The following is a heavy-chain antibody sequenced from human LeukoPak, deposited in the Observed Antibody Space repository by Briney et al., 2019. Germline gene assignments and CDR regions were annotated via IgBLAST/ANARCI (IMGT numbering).Heavy chain of an antibody. CDR1: GFTFSTYD. D-gene: IGHD3-9*01. V-gene: IGHV3-23*01. Sequence: PGGSLRLSCSASGFTFSTYDMQWVRQAPGMGLEWVSGISRSGSTYYTDSVKGRFTISRDNSKNTLDLQMNSLRAEDTDVYHCAKGGYFDFENWGQGKRVTVSS. CDR3: AKGGYFDFEN. J-gene: IGHJ3*01. CDR2: ISRSGST.